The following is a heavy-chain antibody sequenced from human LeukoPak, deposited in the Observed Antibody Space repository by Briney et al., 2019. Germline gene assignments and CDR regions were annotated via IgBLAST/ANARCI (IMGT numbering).Heavy chain of an antibody. V-gene: IGHV3-15*07. CDR2: IRSKADGGAA. CDR3: TTDLGYYDGSGYPH. Sequence: GSLRLSCAVSGLNFQNAWMSWVRHAPGKGLEWVGRIRSKADGGAADYGSPVRGRFTISRDDSKNTLYLQMNGLKTEDTALYYCTTDLGYYDGSGYPHWGQGTLVTVSS. D-gene: IGHD3-22*01. J-gene: IGHJ4*02. CDR1: GLNFQNAW.